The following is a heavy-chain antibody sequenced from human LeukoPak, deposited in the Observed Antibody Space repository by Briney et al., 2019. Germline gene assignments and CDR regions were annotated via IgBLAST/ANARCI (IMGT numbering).Heavy chain of an antibody. CDR2: IYYSGST. Sequence: SETLSLTCTVSGGSISSGGYYWSWIRQHPGKGLEWIGYIYYSGSTYYNPSLKSRVTISVDTSKNQFSLKLRSVTAADTAVYYCARGTVTTGFGPWGQGTLVTVSS. V-gene: IGHV4-31*02. J-gene: IGHJ5*02. CDR3: ARGTVTTGFGP. D-gene: IGHD4-17*01. CDR1: GGSISSGGYY.